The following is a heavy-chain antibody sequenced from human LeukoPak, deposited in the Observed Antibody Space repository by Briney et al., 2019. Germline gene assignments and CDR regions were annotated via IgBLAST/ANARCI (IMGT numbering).Heavy chain of an antibody. CDR3: ARVFDSGSQAYFYYMGV. J-gene: IGHJ6*03. Sequence: SETLSLTCTVSGVSMNYYFWNWIRQPAGEGLQWIGYIYSSGSTNYNPSLKSRVTMSVDTSKNQFSLKVSSVTAADTAVYYCARVFDSGSQAYFYYMGVWGRGTTVTISS. CDR1: GVSMNYYF. CDR2: IYSSGST. D-gene: IGHD3-10*01. V-gene: IGHV4-4*07.